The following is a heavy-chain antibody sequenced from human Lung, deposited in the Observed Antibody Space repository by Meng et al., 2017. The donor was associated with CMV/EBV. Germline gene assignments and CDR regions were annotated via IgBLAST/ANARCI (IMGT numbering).Heavy chain of an antibody. J-gene: IGHJ6*02. CDR1: GYSFRTFG. Sequence: ASXXVSXKASGYSFRTFGISWVRKAPGQGLEWMGWISAYNGNTTYTQKLQGRVTMTRDTSTRTVYMELRSLRSDDTAVYYCARDRVLRGVNGLDVWRQGTTVTVSS. V-gene: IGHV1-18*01. CDR2: ISAYNGNT. CDR3: ARDRVLRGVNGLDV. D-gene: IGHD3-10*01.